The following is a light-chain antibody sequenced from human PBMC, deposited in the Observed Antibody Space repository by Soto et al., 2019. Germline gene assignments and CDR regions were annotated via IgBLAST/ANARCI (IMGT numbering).Light chain of an antibody. Sequence: IVLTQSPGTLSLSPGERVTLSCRASQSVSSTYLAWYQQKPGQAPRLLVYALSRRATGIPDRFSGSGSGTDFTLTISRLEPEDFAVYYCQQYNTSPPGYTCGQGTKLEIK. CDR2: ALS. CDR3: QQYNTSPPGYT. V-gene: IGKV3-20*01. J-gene: IGKJ2*01. CDR1: QSVSSTY.